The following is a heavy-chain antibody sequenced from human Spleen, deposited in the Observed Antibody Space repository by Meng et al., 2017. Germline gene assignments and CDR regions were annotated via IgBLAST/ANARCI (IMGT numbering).Heavy chain of an antibody. CDR3: ARDSNGIASALRT. CDR2: ISSYMGNT. J-gene: IGHJ5*02. CDR1: GYTFSDYS. Sequence: QVQLVQSGAEVKKPGASVKVSCKASGYTFSDYSMHWVRQAPGQGLEWMGWISSYMGNTNYAQKFQGRVTMTAETSTSTAYMELRSLRSDDTAVYYCARDSNGIASALRTWGQGTLVTVSS. D-gene: IGHD6-13*01. V-gene: IGHV1-18*04.